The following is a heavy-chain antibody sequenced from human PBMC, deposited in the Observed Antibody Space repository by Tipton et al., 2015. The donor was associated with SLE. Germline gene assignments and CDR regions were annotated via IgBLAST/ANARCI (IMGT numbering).Heavy chain of an antibody. D-gene: IGHD3-3*01. Sequence: QSGPEVKKPGESLKISCKGSGYSFTSYWIGWVRQMPGKGLEWMGIIYPGDSDTRYSPAFQGQVTISADKSISTAYLQWSSLKASATAMYYCARPARVLEWFSAFDIWGQGTMVTVSS. J-gene: IGHJ3*02. CDR3: ARPARVLEWFSAFDI. CDR2: IYPGDSDT. CDR1: GYSFTSYW. V-gene: IGHV5-51*01.